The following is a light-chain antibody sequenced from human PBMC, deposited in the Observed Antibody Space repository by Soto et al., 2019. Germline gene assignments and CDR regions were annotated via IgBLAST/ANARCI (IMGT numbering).Light chain of an antibody. V-gene: IGKV2-30*02. Sequence: DIVMTQSPLSLPVTLGQPASISCRSNQSLVHSDGIAYFSWFQQRPGRSPRSLIYKVSNRDSGVPARFSGSGSGTDFALKISRVEAEDVGVYYCMQGTHWPITFGQGTRLENK. CDR3: MQGTHWPIT. CDR2: KVS. J-gene: IGKJ5*01. CDR1: QSLVHSDGIAY.